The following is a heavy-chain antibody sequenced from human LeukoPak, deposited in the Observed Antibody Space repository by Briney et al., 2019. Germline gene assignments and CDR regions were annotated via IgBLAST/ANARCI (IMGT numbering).Heavy chain of an antibody. Sequence: SVKVSCKASAGTFSSYAISWVRQAPVQGLEWMGGIIPIFGTANYAQKFQGRVRITADESTSTAYMELSSLRSEDTAVYYCAREGGMYYDFWSGYYLKAFDIWGQGTMVTVSS. J-gene: IGHJ3*02. CDR3: AREGGMYYDFWSGYYLKAFDI. V-gene: IGHV1-69*13. CDR1: AGTFSSYA. D-gene: IGHD3-3*01. CDR2: IIPIFGTA.